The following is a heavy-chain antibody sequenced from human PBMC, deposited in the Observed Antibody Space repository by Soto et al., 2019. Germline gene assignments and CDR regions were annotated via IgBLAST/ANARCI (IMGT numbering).Heavy chain of an antibody. V-gene: IGHV3-23*01. CDR2: ISGSGGST. Sequence: GVSLRLSCAASGFTFSSYAMHWVRQAPGKGLEWVSVISGSGGSTDYAGSVKGRFTISRDNSKNALFLQMNSLRAEDTALYYCAKVGGSGWFDAFDIWGQGTMVTVSS. CDR1: GFTFSSYA. D-gene: IGHD6-19*01. CDR3: AKVGGSGWFDAFDI. J-gene: IGHJ3*02.